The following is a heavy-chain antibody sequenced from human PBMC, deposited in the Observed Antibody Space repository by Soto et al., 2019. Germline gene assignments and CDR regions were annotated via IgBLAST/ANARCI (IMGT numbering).Heavy chain of an antibody. Sequence: GGSLRLSCAASGFTFCSYAMHWVRQAPGKGLEWVAVISYDGSNKYYADSVKGRFTISRDNSKNTLYLQMNSLRAEDTAVYYCARVRFLGGNYGMDVWGQGTTVTVSS. CDR1: GFTFCSYA. D-gene: IGHD3-3*01. CDR3: ARVRFLGGNYGMDV. J-gene: IGHJ6*02. V-gene: IGHV3-30-3*01. CDR2: ISYDGSNK.